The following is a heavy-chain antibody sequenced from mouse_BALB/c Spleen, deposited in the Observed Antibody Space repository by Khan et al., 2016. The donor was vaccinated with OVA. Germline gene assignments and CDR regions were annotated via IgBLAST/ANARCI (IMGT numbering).Heavy chain of an antibody. CDR1: GFSLTSYG. V-gene: IGHV2-2*02. D-gene: IGHD2-4*01. CDR3: ARNYDYDVGLAY. Sequence: VKLKQSGPGLVQPSQSLSITCTVSGFSLTSYGVHWVRQSPGKGLEWLGVIWSGGSTDYNAAFISRLSISKDNSKSQVFFKMNSLQANDTAIYYCARNYDYDVGLAYWGQGTLVTVSA. J-gene: IGHJ3*01. CDR2: IWSGGST.